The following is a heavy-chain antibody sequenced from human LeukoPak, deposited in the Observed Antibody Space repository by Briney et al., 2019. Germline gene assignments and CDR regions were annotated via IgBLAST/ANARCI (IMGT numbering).Heavy chain of an antibody. V-gene: IGHV4-34*01. CDR3: ARLGVVYYDSSGYYRDC. J-gene: IGHJ4*02. D-gene: IGHD3-22*01. CDR2: INHSGST. Sequence: PSETLSLTCAVYGGSFSGYYWSWIRQPPGKGLEWIGEINHSGSTNYNPSLKSRVTISVDTSKNQFSLKLSSVAAADTAVYYCARLGVVYYDSSGYYRDCWGQGTLVTVSS. CDR1: GGSFSGYY.